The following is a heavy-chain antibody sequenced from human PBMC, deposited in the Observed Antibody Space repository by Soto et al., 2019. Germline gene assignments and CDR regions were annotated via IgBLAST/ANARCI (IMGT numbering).Heavy chain of an antibody. Sequence: PGGSLRLSCAASGFTFSSYGMHWVRQAPGKGLEWVAAITGSGGSKYYADSVKGRFTISRDNSKNTLYLQMNSLRAEDTAVYYCAKYPFSGATAAYFDLWGRGTLVTVSS. D-gene: IGHD1-26*01. CDR3: AKYPFSGATAAYFDL. J-gene: IGHJ2*01. CDR2: ITGSGGSK. CDR1: GFTFSSYG. V-gene: IGHV3-23*01.